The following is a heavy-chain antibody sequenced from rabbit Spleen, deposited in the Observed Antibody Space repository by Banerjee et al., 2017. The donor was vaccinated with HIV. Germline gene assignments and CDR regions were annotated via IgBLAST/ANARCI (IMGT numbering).Heavy chain of an antibody. Sequence: QEQLEESGGDLVKPEGSLTLTCTASGFSFNVNYYMCWVRQAPGKGLEWIACIYGGSGGGTKYASWAKGRFTISKTSSTTVTLQMTSLTVADTATYFCARNYVNAFDPWGPGTLRHRL. V-gene: IGHV1S45*01. D-gene: IGHD1-1*01. J-gene: IGHJ2*01. CDR1: GFSFNVNYY. CDR2: IYGGSGGGT. CDR3: ARNYVNAFDP.